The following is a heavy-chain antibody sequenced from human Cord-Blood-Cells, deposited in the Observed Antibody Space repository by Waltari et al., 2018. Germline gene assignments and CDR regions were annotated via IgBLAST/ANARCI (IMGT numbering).Heavy chain of an antibody. CDR1: GGSLSGYY. J-gene: IGHJ4*02. D-gene: IGHD3-10*01. CDR3: ARGLGFGGL. V-gene: IGHV4-34*01. Sequence: QVQLQQWGAGLLKPSETLSLTCPVYGGSLSGYYWSWIRQPPGKGLEWIGEINHSGSTNYNPSLKSRVTISVDTSKNQFSLKLSSVTAADTAVYYCARGLGFGGLWGQGTLVTVSS. CDR2: INHSGST.